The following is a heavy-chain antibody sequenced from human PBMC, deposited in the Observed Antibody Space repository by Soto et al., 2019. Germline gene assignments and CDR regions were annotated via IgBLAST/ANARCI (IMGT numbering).Heavy chain of an antibody. CDR3: AGPGAIFGVVIL. D-gene: IGHD3-3*01. CDR2: MDPSSGDT. J-gene: IGHJ4*02. CDR1: GYTFTSYD. Sequence: QVQLVQSGAEVKKPGASVKVSCKASGYTFTSYDINWVRQATGQGLEWMGWMDPSSGDTGFAQRFQDRVSMTRNTSISTAYLELSSLRSEDTAVYYCAGPGAIFGVVILWGQGTLVTVSS. V-gene: IGHV1-8*01.